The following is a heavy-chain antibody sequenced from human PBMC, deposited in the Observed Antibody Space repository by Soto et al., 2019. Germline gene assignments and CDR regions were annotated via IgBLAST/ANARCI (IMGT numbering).Heavy chain of an antibody. Sequence: GGSLRLSCAASGFTLSSYSMNWVRQAPGKGLEWVSSISSSSSYIYYADSVKGRFTISRDNAKNSLYLQMNSLRAEDTAVYYCARVLYGDLYYFDFWGQGTLVTVSS. J-gene: IGHJ4*02. D-gene: IGHD4-17*01. CDR1: GFTLSSYS. V-gene: IGHV3-21*01. CDR3: ARVLYGDLYYFDF. CDR2: ISSSSSYI.